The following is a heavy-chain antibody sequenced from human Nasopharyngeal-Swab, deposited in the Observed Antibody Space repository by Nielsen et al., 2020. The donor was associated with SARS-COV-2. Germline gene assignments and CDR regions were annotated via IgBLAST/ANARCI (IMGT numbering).Heavy chain of an antibody. V-gene: IGHV3-21*01. Sequence: GGYLRLSCAASGFTFNNYNFNWVRQAPGKGLEWVSSISSSSSYIYYADSVKGRFTISRDNAKNSLYLQMNSLRAEDTAVYYCARDGLDYDFWSAYFMGVWGQGTTVTVSS. CDR2: ISSSSSYI. CDR1: GFTFNNYN. D-gene: IGHD3-3*01. J-gene: IGHJ6*02. CDR3: ARDGLDYDFWSAYFMGV.